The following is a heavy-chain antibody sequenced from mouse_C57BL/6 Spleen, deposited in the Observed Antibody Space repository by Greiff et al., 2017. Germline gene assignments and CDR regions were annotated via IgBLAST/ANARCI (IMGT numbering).Heavy chain of an antibody. D-gene: IGHD2-3*01. CDR1: GYTFTSYW. CDR2: IHPNSGST. Sequence: QVQLKQPGAELVKPGASVKLSCKASGYTFTSYWMHWVKQRPGQGLEWIGMIHPNSGSTNYNEKFKSKATLTVDKSSSTAYMQLSSLTSEDSAVYYCARHSIYDGDNRDKRGEGTTRKVSS. CDR3: ARHSIYDGDNRDK. J-gene: IGHJ2*01. V-gene: IGHV1-64*01.